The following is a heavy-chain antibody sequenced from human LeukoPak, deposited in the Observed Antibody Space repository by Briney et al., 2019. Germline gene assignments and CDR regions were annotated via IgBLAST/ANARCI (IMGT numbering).Heavy chain of an antibody. J-gene: IGHJ3*02. Sequence: GGSLRLSCAASGFTFRDHFMDWVRQAPGKGLEWIGRTRNKANAYSTEYAASVSGRFTVSRDDSKSSLYLQMNSLKSEDTAVYYCARERYSGSYFLGAFDIWGQGTIVTVSS. CDR1: GFTFRDHF. V-gene: IGHV3-72*01. CDR3: ARERYSGSYFLGAFDI. CDR2: TRNKANAYST. D-gene: IGHD1-26*01.